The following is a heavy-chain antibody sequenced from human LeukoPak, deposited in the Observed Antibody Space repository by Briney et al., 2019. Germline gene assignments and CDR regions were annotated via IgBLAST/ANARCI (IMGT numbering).Heavy chain of an antibody. CDR1: GGSISSSSYY. V-gene: IGHV4-39*07. D-gene: IGHD2/OR15-2a*01. CDR3: ARDHESRNSYNWFDP. CDR2: IYYSGST. Sequence: PSETLSLTCTVSGGSISSSSYYWGWIRQPPGKGLEWIGSIYYSGSTYYNPSLKSRVTISVDTSKNQFSLKLSSVTAADTAVYYCARDHESRNSYNWFDPWGQGTLVTVSS. J-gene: IGHJ5*02.